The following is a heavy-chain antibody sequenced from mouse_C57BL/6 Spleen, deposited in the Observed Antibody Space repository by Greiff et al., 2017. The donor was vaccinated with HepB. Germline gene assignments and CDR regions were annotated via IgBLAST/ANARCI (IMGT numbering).Heavy chain of an antibody. CDR2: ISYDGSN. D-gene: IGHD1-1*01. CDR1: GYSITSGYY. Sequence: DVKLVESGPGLVKPSQSLSLTCSVTGYSITSGYYWNWIRQFPGNKLEWMGYISYDGSNNYNPSLKNRISITRDTSKNQFFLKLNSVTTEDTATYYCARALITTVVATEYFDYWGQGTTLTVSS. CDR3: ARALITTVVATEYFDY. V-gene: IGHV3-6*01. J-gene: IGHJ2*01.